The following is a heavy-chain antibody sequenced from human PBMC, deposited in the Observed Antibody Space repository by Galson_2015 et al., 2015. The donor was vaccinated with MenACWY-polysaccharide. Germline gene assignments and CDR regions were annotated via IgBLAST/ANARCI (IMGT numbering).Heavy chain of an antibody. CDR3: ARGITVTGFYFDS. CDR1: GDSVFSHTAA. J-gene: IGHJ4*02. V-gene: IGHV6-1*01. D-gene: IGHD4-17*01. CDR2: TYYRSKWYN. Sequence: CAISGDSVFSHTAAWNWIRQSPSRGPEWLGRTYYRSKWYNDYPVSVKSRITINADTSRNQFSLQLNSVTPEDTAVYYCARGITVTGFYFDSWGQGTLVTVSS.